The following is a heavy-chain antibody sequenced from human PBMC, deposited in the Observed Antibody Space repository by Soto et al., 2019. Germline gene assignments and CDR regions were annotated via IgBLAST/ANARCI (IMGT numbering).Heavy chain of an antibody. J-gene: IGHJ5*02. CDR3: ARGRWYYYDSSGYYRGTWFDP. CDR2: INHSGST. D-gene: IGHD3-22*01. Sequence: QGKLQPWGAGLLKHSETLSLTCAVYGGSFSGYYWSWIRQPPGKGLEWIGEINHSGSTNYNPSLKSRVTISVDTSKNQFSLKLSSVTAADTSVYYCARGRWYYYDSSGYYRGTWFDPWGQGTLVTVSS. CDR1: GGSFSGYY. V-gene: IGHV4-34*01.